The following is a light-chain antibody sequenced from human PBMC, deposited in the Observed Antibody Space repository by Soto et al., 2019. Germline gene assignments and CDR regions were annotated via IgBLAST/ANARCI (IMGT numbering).Light chain of an antibody. J-gene: IGKJ2*01. Sequence: DIVMTQSPLSLPVTPGEPASISCRSSQSLLHSNGYNYLDWYLQKPGQSPQLLISLGSNRASGVPDRFSGSGSGTDFTLKLSRVEAEDVGVYYCMQALQTPMYTFGQGTKLEIK. CDR2: LGS. CDR1: QSLLHSNGYNY. CDR3: MQALQTPMYT. V-gene: IGKV2-28*01.